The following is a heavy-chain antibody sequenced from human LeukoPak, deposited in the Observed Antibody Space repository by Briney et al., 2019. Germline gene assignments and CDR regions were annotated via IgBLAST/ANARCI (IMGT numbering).Heavy chain of an antibody. CDR1: GVSISSGGYY. D-gene: IGHD3-10*01. J-gene: IGHJ6*02. Sequence: PSETLSLTCTVSGVSISSGGYYWSWIRQHPGKGLEWIGYIYYSGSTYYNPSLESRVTISVDTSKNQFSLKLSSVTAADTAVYYCARVGSGSYYGMDVWGQGTTVTVSS. V-gene: IGHV4-31*03. CDR2: IYYSGST. CDR3: ARVGSGSYYGMDV.